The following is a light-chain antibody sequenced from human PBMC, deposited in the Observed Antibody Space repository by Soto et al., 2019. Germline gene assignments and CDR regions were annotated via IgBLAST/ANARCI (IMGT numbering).Light chain of an antibody. J-gene: IGLJ1*01. CDR2: GNN. CDR1: TSNIGSGYD. V-gene: IGLV1-40*01. Sequence: QSVLTQPPSVSGAPGQRVTIPCTGTTSNIGSGYDVHWYQQLPGTAPKVLIYGNNNRPSGVPGRFSASKSGTSASLAITGLQAEDEADDYCQSYDSRLSGYVFGTGTKLTVL. CDR3: QSYDSRLSGYV.